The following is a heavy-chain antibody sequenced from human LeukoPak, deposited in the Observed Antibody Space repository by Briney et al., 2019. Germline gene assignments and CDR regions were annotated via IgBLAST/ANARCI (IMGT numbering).Heavy chain of an antibody. D-gene: IGHD1-14*01. CDR2: IWYDGTNI. J-gene: IGHJ3*02. V-gene: IGHV3-30*02. CDR3: AKELLSSPTAEDAFDI. CDR1: GFAFSSYG. Sequence: GGSLRLSCAASGFAFSSYGMHWVRQAPGKGLEWVAIIWYDGTNIYYTDSVKGRFTISRDNSKNTLYLQMDSLRAEDTAVYYCAKELLSSPTAEDAFDIWGQGTMVTVSS.